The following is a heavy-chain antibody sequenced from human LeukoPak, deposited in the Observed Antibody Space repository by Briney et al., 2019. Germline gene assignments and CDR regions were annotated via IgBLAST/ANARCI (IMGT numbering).Heavy chain of an antibody. Sequence: ASVKVSCKASGGTFSSYAISWVRQAPGQGLEWMGWINPNSGGTNFAQKFQGRVTMTRDTSISTAYMELSSLRSGDTAVYYCAREDYYDSSGYYFPFDFWGQGTLVTVSS. J-gene: IGHJ4*02. CDR1: GGTFSSYA. CDR3: AREDYYDSSGYYFPFDF. D-gene: IGHD3-22*01. CDR2: INPNSGGT. V-gene: IGHV1-2*02.